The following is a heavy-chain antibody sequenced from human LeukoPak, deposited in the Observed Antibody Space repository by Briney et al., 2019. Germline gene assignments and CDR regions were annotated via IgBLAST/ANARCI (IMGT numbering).Heavy chain of an antibody. CDR3: ARSGRGTYYYFDL. J-gene: IGHJ4*02. V-gene: IGHV1-18*01. D-gene: IGHD1-26*01. CDR2: ISGSNGNT. CDR1: SYTFTRYG. Sequence: GESLKVSCKASSYTFTRYGISWVRQAPGQGLEWMGWISGSNGNTNYAQKFQGRVSMTADTSTSTAYMELRSLRSDDTAVYYCARSGRGTYYYFDLWGQGTLVTVSS.